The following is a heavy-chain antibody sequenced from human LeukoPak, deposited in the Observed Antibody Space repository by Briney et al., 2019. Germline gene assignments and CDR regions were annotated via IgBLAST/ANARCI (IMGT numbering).Heavy chain of an antibody. CDR2: ISSSGSTI. J-gene: IGHJ6*02. D-gene: IGHD3-3*01. V-gene: IGHV3-11*01. Sequence: GGSLRLSCAASGFTFSDYYMSWIRQAPGKGLEWVSYISSSGSTIYYADSVKGRFTISRDNAKNSLYLQMNSLRAEDTAVYYCSRDRITIFGVVNKPGAYDMDVWGQGTTVTVSS. CDR1: GFTFSDYY. CDR3: SRDRITIFGVVNKPGAYDMDV.